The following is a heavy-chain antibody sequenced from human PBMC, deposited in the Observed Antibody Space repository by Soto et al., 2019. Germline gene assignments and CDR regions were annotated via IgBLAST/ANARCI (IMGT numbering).Heavy chain of an antibody. D-gene: IGHD6-13*01. CDR2: IWYDGSNK. CDR1: GFTFSSYG. V-gene: IGHV3-33*01. CDR3: ARDSAGSSWFDY. J-gene: IGHJ4*02. Sequence: QVHLVESGGGVVQPGRSLRLSCAASGFTFSSYGMHWVRQAPGKGLEWVALIWYDGSNKFYADSVKGRFTISRDNPKNTLYLQMNSLRAEDTAVYYCARDSAGSSWFDYWGQGTLVTVSS.